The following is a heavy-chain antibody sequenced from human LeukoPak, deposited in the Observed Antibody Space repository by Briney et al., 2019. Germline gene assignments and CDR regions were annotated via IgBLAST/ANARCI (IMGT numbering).Heavy chain of an antibody. CDR1: GYSFTSYW. V-gene: IGHV5-51*01. Sequence: GESLKISCKGSGYSFTSYWIGWVRQMPGKGLEWMGIIYPGDSDTRYSPSFQGQVTISADKPISTAYLQWSSLKASDTAMYYCARRSSWYPDYYYYYYMDVWGKGTTVTVSS. D-gene: IGHD6-13*01. CDR2: IYPGDSDT. J-gene: IGHJ6*03. CDR3: ARRSSWYPDYYYYYYMDV.